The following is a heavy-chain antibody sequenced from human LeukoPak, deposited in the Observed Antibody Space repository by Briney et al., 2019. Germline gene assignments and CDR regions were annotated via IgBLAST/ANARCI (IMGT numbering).Heavy chain of an antibody. CDR2: IYTSGST. J-gene: IGHJ3*02. Sequence: SETLSLTCTVSGGSISSYYWSWIRQPAGKGLEWIGRIYTSGSTNYNPSLKSRVTISVDTSKNQFSLKLSSVTAADTAVYYCARVADMTTVGYAFDIWGQGTMVTVSS. CDR1: GGSISSYY. D-gene: IGHD4-23*01. V-gene: IGHV4-4*07. CDR3: ARVADMTTVGYAFDI.